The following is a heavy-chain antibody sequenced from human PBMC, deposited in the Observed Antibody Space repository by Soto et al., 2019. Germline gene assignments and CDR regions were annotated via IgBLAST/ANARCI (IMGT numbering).Heavy chain of an antibody. Sequence: EVQLLESGGGLVQPGGSLRLSCAASGFTFSSYAMSWVRQAPGKGLEWVSAISGSGGSTYYADSVKGRFTISRDNSKNTLYLQMNSLRAEDTAVYYCAKGLLYKNLNYYYGMDVWGQGTTVTVSS. CDR3: AKGLLYKNLNYYYGMDV. CDR1: GFTFSSYA. CDR2: ISGSGGST. V-gene: IGHV3-23*01. D-gene: IGHD3-3*01. J-gene: IGHJ6*02.